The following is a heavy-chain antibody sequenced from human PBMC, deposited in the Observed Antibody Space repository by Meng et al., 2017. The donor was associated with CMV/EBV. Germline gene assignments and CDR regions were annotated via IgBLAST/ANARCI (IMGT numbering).Heavy chain of an antibody. CDR2: INPSGGST. CDR1: GYTFASYY. V-gene: IGHV1-46*01. D-gene: IGHD6-13*01. CDR3: ARVAAAGTDYYYGMDV. J-gene: IGHJ6*02. Sequence: ASVQVSCKASGYTFASYYMHWVRQATGQGLEWMGIINPSGGSTSYAQKFQGRVTMTSDTSTSTVYMELSSMRSEDTAVYYGARVAAAGTDYYYGMDVWGQGTTVTVSS.